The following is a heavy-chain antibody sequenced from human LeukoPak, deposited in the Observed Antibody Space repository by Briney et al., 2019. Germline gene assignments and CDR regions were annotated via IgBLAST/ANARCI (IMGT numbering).Heavy chain of an antibody. CDR3: ARVGRLQGTYGY. CDR1: GSIFTSYY. Sequence: ASVKVSCKASGSIFTSYYIHWVRQAPGQGLEWMGWINPNSGGTNYAQKFQGRVTMTRDTSISTAYMELSRLRSDDTAVYYCARVGRLQGTYGYWGQGTLVTVSS. CDR2: INPNSGGT. V-gene: IGHV1-2*02. J-gene: IGHJ4*02. D-gene: IGHD4-4*01.